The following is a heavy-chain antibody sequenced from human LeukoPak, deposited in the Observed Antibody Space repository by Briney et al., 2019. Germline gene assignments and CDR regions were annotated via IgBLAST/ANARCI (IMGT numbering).Heavy chain of an antibody. CDR1: GFTFSSYS. Sequence: KPGGSLRLSCAASGFTFSSYSMNWVRQAPGKGLEWVSSISSSSSYIYYADSVKGRFTISRDNAKNSLYLQMNSLRAEDTAVYYCARRKTAAGTRNWFDPWGQGTLVTVSS. V-gene: IGHV3-21*04. D-gene: IGHD6-13*01. CDR3: ARRKTAAGTRNWFDP. J-gene: IGHJ5*02. CDR2: ISSSSSYI.